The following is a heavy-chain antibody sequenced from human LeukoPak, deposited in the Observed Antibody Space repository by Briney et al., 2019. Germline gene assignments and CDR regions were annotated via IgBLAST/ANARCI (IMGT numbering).Heavy chain of an antibody. CDR1: GGTFSSYA. CDR2: IIPIFGTA. J-gene: IGHJ3*02. D-gene: IGHD5-18*01. Sequence: SVKVSCKASGGTFSSYAISWVRQAPGQGLEWMGGIIPIFGTANYAQKFQGRVTITTDESTSTAYMELSSLRSEDTAVYYCASGLIPNPQLWLRGDAFDIWGQGTMVTVSS. CDR3: ASGLIPNPQLWLRGDAFDI. V-gene: IGHV1-69*05.